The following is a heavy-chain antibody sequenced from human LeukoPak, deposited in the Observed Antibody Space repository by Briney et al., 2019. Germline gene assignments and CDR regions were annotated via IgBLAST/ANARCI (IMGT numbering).Heavy chain of an antibody. V-gene: IGHV3-48*03. Sequence: GGSLRLSCAASGFTFSSYEMNWVRQAPGKGLEWVSYISTSGSTIYYADSVKGRFTVSRDNAKNSLYLQMNSLRAEDTAVYYCARNREGEAGTPSVGYWGQGTLVTVSS. CDR1: GFTFSSYE. CDR3: ARNREGEAGTPSVGY. CDR2: ISTSGSTI. J-gene: IGHJ4*02. D-gene: IGHD6-19*01.